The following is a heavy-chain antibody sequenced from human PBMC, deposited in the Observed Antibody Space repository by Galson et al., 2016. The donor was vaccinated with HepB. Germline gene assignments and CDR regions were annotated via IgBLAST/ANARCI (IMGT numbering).Heavy chain of an antibody. D-gene: IGHD6-6*01. J-gene: IGHJ4*02. Sequence: SLRLSCAASGFTFSSYGMHWVRQAPGKGLEWVTIIWYDGTNKYYADSVKGRFTISRDNSKNTLYLQMNSLRPEDTAVYYCASQGTYSSSGLDYWGQGTLVTVSS. CDR2: IWYDGTNK. CDR1: GFTFSSYG. V-gene: IGHV3-30*02. CDR3: ASQGTYSSSGLDY.